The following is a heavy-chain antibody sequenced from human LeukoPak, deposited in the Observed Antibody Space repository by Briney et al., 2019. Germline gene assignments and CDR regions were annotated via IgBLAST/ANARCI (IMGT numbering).Heavy chain of an antibody. J-gene: IGHJ6*03. V-gene: IGHV3-30*18. CDR3: AKDLYCSGGSCYEGPGYYYYYYMDV. D-gene: IGHD2-15*01. CDR2: ISYDGSNK. Sequence: GGSLRLSCAASGFTFSSYGMHWVRQAPGKGLEWVAVISYDGSNKYYADSVKGRFTISRDNSKNTLYLQMNSLRAEDTAVYYCAKDLYCSGGSCYEGPGYYYYYYMDVWGKGTTVTVSS. CDR1: GFTFSSYG.